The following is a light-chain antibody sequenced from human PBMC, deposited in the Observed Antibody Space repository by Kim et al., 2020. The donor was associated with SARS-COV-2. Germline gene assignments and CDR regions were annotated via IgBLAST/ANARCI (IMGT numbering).Light chain of an antibody. CDR1: SSNVEDNA. Sequence: QSVLTQPPSVSAAPRQRVTISCSGSSSNVEDNAVSWYQQPPGKAPKLLIYYDDLLPSGVSDRFSGSKSGTSASLAISGLQSEDEADYYCASWDDSLNAWVFGGGTQLTVL. CDR3: ASWDDSLNAWV. V-gene: IGLV1-36*01. CDR2: YDD. J-gene: IGLJ3*02.